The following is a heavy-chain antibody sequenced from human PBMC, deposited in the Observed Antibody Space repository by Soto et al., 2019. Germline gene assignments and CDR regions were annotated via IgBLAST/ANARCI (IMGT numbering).Heavy chain of an antibody. CDR2: ISAYNGNT. Sequence: ASVKVSCKASGYTFTSYGISWVRQAPGQGLEWMGWISAYNGNTNYAQKLQGRVTMTTDTSTSTAYMELSSLRSEDTAVYYCARDLSVYNWNDVDWFDPWGQGTLVTVSS. CDR3: ARDLSVYNWNDVDWFDP. J-gene: IGHJ5*02. CDR1: GYTFTSYG. D-gene: IGHD1-20*01. V-gene: IGHV1-18*01.